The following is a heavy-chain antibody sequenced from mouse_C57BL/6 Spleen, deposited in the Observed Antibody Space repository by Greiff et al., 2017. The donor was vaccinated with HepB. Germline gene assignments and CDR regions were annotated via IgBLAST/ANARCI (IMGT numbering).Heavy chain of an antibody. CDR2: ISYDGSN. V-gene: IGHV3-6*01. D-gene: IGHD1-1*01. CDR1: GYSITSGYY. J-gene: IGHJ3*01. Sequence: DVKLQESGPGLVKPSQSLSLTCSVTGYSITSGYYWNWIRQFPGNKLEWMGYISYDGSNNYNPSLKNRISINRDTSKNQFFLKLNSVTTEDTATYYCARSGTVVAPLAYWGQGTLVTVSA. CDR3: ARSGTVVAPLAY.